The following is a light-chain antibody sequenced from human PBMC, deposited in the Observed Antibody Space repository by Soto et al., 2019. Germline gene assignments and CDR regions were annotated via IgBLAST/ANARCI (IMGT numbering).Light chain of an antibody. CDR3: QQYNRYWT. CDR2: DVS. V-gene: IGKV1-5*01. CDR1: QSISSW. J-gene: IGKJ1*01. Sequence: DIQMTQSPSTLSASVGYRFTITCRASQSISSWLAWYQQKPGKAPKLLIYDVSSLESGVPSRFSGSGSETEFTLTISSLFPDDFATYYCQQYNRYWTFGQGTTGDIK.